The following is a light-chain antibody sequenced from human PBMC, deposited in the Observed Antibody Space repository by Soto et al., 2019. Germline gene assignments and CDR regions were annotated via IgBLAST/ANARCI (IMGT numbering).Light chain of an antibody. V-gene: IGKV1-39*01. J-gene: IGKJ2*01. Sequence: DIQMTQSPSSLPASVGDRVTITCRASQSISTFLNWYQHKPGKAPKLLIYAASSLQSGVPSRFSGCGSGTDFTLTISSLQPEDFATYYCQQTFSIPYTFGQGTKLEIK. CDR2: AAS. CDR1: QSISTF. CDR3: QQTFSIPYT.